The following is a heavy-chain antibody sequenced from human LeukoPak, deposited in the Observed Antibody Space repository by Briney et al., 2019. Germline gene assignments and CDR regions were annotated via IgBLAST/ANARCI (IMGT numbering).Heavy chain of an antibody. CDR3: ARYVSSSRTFDI. V-gene: IGHV4-59*01. J-gene: IGHJ3*02. Sequence: SETLSLTCTVSGGSISTYYWSWIRQPPGKGLEWIGYIYYSGSTNYNPSLKSRVTISVDTSKSQFSLKLSSVTAADTAVYYCARYVSSSRTFDIWGQGTMVIVSS. CDR2: IYYSGST. D-gene: IGHD2-2*01. CDR1: GGSISTYY.